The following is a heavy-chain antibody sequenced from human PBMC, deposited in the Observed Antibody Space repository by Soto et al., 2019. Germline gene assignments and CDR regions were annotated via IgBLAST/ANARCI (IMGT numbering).Heavy chain of an antibody. CDR3: AKGGCSTTSCYYYYYYMDV. V-gene: IGHV3-23*01. CDR1: GFTFSTYA. Sequence: EVKLLESGGGLAQPGGSLRLSCAASGFTFSTYAMSWVRQAPGKGLEWVSAISGSGGITNYADSVKGRFTISRDNSNNPLFLQMNSLRAEDTAVYYCAKGGCSTTSCYYYYYYMDVWGKGTTVTVSS. CDR2: ISGSGGIT. J-gene: IGHJ6*03. D-gene: IGHD2-2*01.